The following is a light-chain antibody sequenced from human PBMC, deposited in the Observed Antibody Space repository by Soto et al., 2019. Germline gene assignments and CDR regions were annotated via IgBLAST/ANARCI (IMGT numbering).Light chain of an antibody. CDR3: QQRTERNQLT. J-gene: IGKJ4*01. Sequence: EIVLTQSPATLSLAPGDAATLSCRASQSVGRFVAWYQQKPGQSPRLLIYSASERATGIPGRFTGGGYGTDFTLTISSLEPEDFAIHYCQQRTERNQLTLGGGTKVDIK. V-gene: IGKV3-11*01. CDR1: QSVGRF. CDR2: SAS.